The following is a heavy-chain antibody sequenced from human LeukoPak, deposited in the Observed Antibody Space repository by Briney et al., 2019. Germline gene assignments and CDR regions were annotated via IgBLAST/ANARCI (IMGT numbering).Heavy chain of an antibody. V-gene: IGHV1-69*02. D-gene: IGHD2-2*01. J-gene: IGHJ4*02. CDR3: AGGGNCSSSSCYRY. CDR2: IIPILGIA. CDR1: GGTFSIYT. Sequence: ASVKLSFKAAGGTFSIYTFSWVRLAPGQGLGLVGRIIPILGIANYSQKFQGRVTITADKSTSTAYMELSILRSEAKAVSYCAGGGNCSSSSCYRYWGQGTLVTVSS.